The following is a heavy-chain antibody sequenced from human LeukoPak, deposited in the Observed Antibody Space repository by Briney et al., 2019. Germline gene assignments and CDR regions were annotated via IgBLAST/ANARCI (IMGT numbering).Heavy chain of an antibody. CDR1: GFTFDDYG. Sequence: PGGSLRLSCAASGFTFDDYGMSWVRHAPGKGLEWVSGINWNGGSTGYTDSVKGRFTISRDNAKNSLCLQMNSLRAEDTALYYCARELGYCSGGSCERNYYFDYWGQGTLVTVSS. CDR2: INWNGGST. J-gene: IGHJ4*02. V-gene: IGHV3-20*04. D-gene: IGHD2-15*01. CDR3: ARELGYCSGGSCERNYYFDY.